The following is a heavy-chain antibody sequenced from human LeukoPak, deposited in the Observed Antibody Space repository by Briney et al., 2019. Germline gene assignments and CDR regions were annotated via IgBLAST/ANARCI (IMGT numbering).Heavy chain of an antibody. J-gene: IGHJ4*02. CDR1: GFTITSYE. D-gene: IGHD6-13*01. V-gene: IGHV3-48*03. Sequence: PGGSLRLSCAASGFTITSYEMNWFRQAPGKGLEWVSYISSTGSTIYYADSVKGRFTISRDNARNSLNLQMNSLRAEDTAVYYCVRDPQLRNSNWHLDYWGQGTLVTVSS. CDR3: VRDPQLRNSNWHLDY. CDR2: ISSTGSTI.